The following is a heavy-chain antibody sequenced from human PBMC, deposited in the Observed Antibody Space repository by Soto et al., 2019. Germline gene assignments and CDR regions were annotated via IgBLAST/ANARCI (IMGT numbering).Heavy chain of an antibody. V-gene: IGHV3-23*01. D-gene: IGHD3-3*02. J-gene: IGHJ4*01. CDR3: AKPSYILGVVRTGAFDY. CDR2: ISGSGGTT. Sequence: GGSLRLSCAASGFTFSNYALSWVRQAPGKGLQWVSAISGSGGTTHYADSVKGRFTISRDNSKNMVFLQMNSLRAEDSAVYYCAKPSYILGVVRTGAFDYWGPGTQVTVAS. CDR1: GFTFSNYA.